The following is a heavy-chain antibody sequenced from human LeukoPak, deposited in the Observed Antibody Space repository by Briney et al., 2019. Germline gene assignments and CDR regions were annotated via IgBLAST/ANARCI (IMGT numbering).Heavy chain of an antibody. CDR1: GFTFSSYS. CDR2: ISSSSSYI. J-gene: IGHJ6*03. CDR3: ARDMRDYMDYYYSSMDV. D-gene: IGHD4-11*01. Sequence: PGGSLRLSCAASGFTFSSYSMNWVRQAPGKGLEWVSSISSSSSYIYYADSVKGRFTISRDNAKNSLHLQMNSLRDEDTAVYYCARDMRDYMDYYYSSMDVWGKGTTVTVSS. V-gene: IGHV3-21*01.